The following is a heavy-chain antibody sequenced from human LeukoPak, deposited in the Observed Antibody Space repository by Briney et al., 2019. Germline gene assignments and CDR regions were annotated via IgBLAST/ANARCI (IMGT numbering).Heavy chain of an antibody. Sequence: SETLSLTCTVSGGSFSSYYWSLIRQPAGKGLEWIGYIYYSGSTNYNPSLKSRVTISVDTSKNQFSLKLSSVTAADTALYYCARQPNDSRYMIVDYWGQGTLVTVSS. J-gene: IGHJ4*02. CDR3: ARQPNDSRYMIVDY. CDR2: IYYSGST. V-gene: IGHV4-59*08. D-gene: IGHD3-22*01. CDR1: GGSFSSYY.